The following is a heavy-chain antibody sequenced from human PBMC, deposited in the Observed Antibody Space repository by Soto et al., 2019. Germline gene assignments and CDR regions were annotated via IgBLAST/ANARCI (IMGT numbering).Heavy chain of an antibody. J-gene: IGHJ4*02. CDR3: ARHVGIAAANAY. CDR1: GYRFTSYG. CDR2: IYPGDSDT. D-gene: IGHD6-13*01. Sequence: SMTVRCKGGGYRFTSYGIVSVRPMPGKGLEWMGIIYPGDSDTRYSPSFQGQVTISADKSISTAYLQWSSLKASDTAMYYCARHVGIAAANAYWGQGTLVTIS. V-gene: IGHV5-51*01.